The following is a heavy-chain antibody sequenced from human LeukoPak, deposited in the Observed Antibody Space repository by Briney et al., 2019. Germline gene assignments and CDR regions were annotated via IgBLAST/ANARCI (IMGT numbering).Heavy chain of an antibody. Sequence: ETLSLTCAVYGGSFSGYYWSWIRQPPGKGLEWIGEINHSGSTNCNPSLKSRVTISVDTSKNQFSLKLSSVTAADTAVYYCARDIYDILTGPLDYWGQGTLVTVSS. CDR3: ARDIYDILTGPLDY. CDR2: INHSGST. CDR1: GGSFSGYY. J-gene: IGHJ4*02. V-gene: IGHV4-34*01. D-gene: IGHD3-9*01.